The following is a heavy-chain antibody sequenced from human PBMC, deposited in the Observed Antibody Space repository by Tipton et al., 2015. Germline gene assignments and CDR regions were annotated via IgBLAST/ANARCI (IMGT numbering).Heavy chain of an antibody. D-gene: IGHD6-19*01. CDR2: ISSLSSYI. V-gene: IGHV3-21*01. CDR1: GFTFSSYS. Sequence: SLRLSCAASGFTFSSYSINWVRQAPGKGLEWVSSISSLSSYIYYADSVKGRFTISRDNAQNSLFLQMNSLRAEDTAVYYCARVYSSGWHFDYGGQGTLVTVSS. J-gene: IGHJ4*02. CDR3: ARVYSSGWHFDY.